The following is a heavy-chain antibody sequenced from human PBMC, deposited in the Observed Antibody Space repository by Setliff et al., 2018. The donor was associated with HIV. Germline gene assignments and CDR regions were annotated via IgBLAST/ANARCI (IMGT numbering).Heavy chain of an antibody. CDR1: GGPLNSRNW. Sequence: SETLSLTCAVSGGPLNSRNWWSWVRQPPGKGLEWIGEVFHSGSANSNASLRSRVMISVDTSKNQFSLKLSAVTAADTAVYYCARHHPGGIAAAGLDYWGQGMLVTVSS. J-gene: IGHJ4*01. CDR3: ARHHPGGIAAAGLDY. CDR2: VFHSGSA. V-gene: IGHV4-4*02. D-gene: IGHD6-13*01.